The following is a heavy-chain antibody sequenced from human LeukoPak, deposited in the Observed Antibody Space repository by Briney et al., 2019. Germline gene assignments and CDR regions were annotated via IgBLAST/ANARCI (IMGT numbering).Heavy chain of an antibody. CDR3: ARDGYSYGFFDY. CDR2: IRSSGSTR. Sequence: GGSLRLSCAASGFTFSSFEMNWVRQAPGKGLEWVSHIRSSGSTRYYADSVKGRFTISRDNAKNSLYLQMNSLRAEDTAVYYCARDGYSYGFFDYWGQGSLVTVSS. CDR1: GFTFSSFE. D-gene: IGHD5-18*01. J-gene: IGHJ4*02. V-gene: IGHV3-48*03.